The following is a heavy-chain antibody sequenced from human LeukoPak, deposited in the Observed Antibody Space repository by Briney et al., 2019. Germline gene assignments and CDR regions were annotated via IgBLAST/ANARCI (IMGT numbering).Heavy chain of an antibody. J-gene: IGHJ4*02. D-gene: IGHD3-10*01. CDR2: ISYDGSNK. V-gene: IGHV3-30*18. Sequence: GGSLRLSCAASGFTFSSYGMHWVRQAPGKGLEWVAVISYDGSNKYYADSVKGRFTISRDNSKNTLYLQMNSLRAENTAVYYCAKDRGRSYYGSGASLDYWGQGTLVTVSS. CDR3: AKDRGRSYYGSGASLDY. CDR1: GFTFSSYG.